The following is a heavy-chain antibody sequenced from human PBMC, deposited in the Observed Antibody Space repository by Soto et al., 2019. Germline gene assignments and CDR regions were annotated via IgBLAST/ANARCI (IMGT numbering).Heavy chain of an antibody. J-gene: IGHJ6*02. CDR1: GVNFRGYA. CDR3: ARSRAAIAEGMNA. CDR2: IRIGPGIT. Sequence: GGSLRLSFEVSGVNFRGYAMSWVRQSPVKGLEWVSGIRIGPGITYYADSVKGRFTISSDISRKTVYLQMNNLRGEDTALYFCARSRAAIAEGMNAWGQGTTVTVSS. D-gene: IGHD2-2*01. V-gene: IGHV3-23*01.